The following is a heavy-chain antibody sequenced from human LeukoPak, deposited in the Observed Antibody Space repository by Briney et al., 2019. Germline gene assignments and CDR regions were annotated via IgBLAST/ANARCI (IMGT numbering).Heavy chain of an antibody. V-gene: IGHV4-39*07. Sequence: PSETLSLTCTVSGGSISSSSYYWGWIRQPPGKGLEWIGSIYYSGSTYYNPSLKSRVTISVDTSKNQFSLKLSSVTAADTAVYYCARVFSSGYYYGGSFDYWGQGTLVTVSS. CDR1: GGSISSSSYY. J-gene: IGHJ4*02. D-gene: IGHD3-22*01. CDR3: ARVFSSGYYYGGSFDY. CDR2: IYYSGST.